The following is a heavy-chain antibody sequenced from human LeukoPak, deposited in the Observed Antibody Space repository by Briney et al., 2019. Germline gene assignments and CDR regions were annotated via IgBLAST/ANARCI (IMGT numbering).Heavy chain of an antibody. Sequence: ASAKVYCKASGYTFTAYYIHWVRQAPGQGLEWMGWINPNSGGTNYAQTFQGRVTMTRDTSISTAYLDLNRLRSDDTAVYYCAQRGYYDNSGLDYWGQGTLVTVSS. CDR2: INPNSGGT. CDR1: GYTFTAYY. CDR3: AQRGYYDNSGLDY. V-gene: IGHV1-2*02. J-gene: IGHJ4*02. D-gene: IGHD3-22*01.